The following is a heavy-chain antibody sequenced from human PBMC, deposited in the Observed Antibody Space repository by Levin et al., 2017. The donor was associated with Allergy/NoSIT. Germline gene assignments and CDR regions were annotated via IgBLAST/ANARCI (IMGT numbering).Heavy chain of an antibody. Sequence: GESLKISCSASGFTFSSYDMNWVRQAPGKGLEYVSSINTNGRFVDYGGSVKGRFTISRDNSKNTLYLQMNSLRVEDTATYYCVKESGMVVAGWDHLDRWGQGTLVTVSS. D-gene: IGHD2-15*01. CDR3: VKESGMVVAGWDHLDR. J-gene: IGHJ5*02. V-gene: IGHV3-23*01. CDR1: GFTFSSYD. CDR2: INTNGRFV.